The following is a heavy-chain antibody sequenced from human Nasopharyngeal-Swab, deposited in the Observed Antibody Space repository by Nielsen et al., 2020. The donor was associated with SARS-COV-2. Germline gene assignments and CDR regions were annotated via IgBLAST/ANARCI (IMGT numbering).Heavy chain of an antibody. CDR1: GFTVSSNY. CDR3: ARDGQSYGMDV. J-gene: IGHJ6*02. CDR2: IYSGGST. V-gene: IGHV3-53*01. Sequence: GESLKISCAASGFTVSSNYMSWVRQAPGKGLEWVSVIYSGGSTYYADSVKGRFTISRDNSKNTLYLQMNSPRAEDTAVYYCARDGQSYGMDVWGQGTTVTVSS.